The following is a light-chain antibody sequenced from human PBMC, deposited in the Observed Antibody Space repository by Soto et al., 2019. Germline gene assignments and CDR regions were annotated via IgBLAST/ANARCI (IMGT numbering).Light chain of an antibody. CDR1: QSVNSK. Sequence: IVMTQSPATLSVSPGERATLSCRASQSVNSKVAWYQQKPGQAPRLLMYGAFTRAAGIPDRFGGSGSGTEFTLTISSLQSEDSAVYYCQQYGNWPLYTFGQGTKLEIK. CDR2: GAF. CDR3: QQYGNWPLYT. J-gene: IGKJ2*01. V-gene: IGKV3-15*01.